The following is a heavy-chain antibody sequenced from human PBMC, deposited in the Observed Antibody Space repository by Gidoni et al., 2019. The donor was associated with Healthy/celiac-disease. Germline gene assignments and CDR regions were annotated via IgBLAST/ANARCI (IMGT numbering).Heavy chain of an antibody. CDR3: ARGQGGQQLADYYYYYYMDV. Sequence: QVQLVQSGSEVKKPGASVKVSCKASGYTFTRYTIRWVRQATGQGLEWMGWMNPNSGNTGYAQKVQGRVTMTRNTSISTAYMELSSLRSEDTAVYYCARGQGGQQLADYYYYYYMDVWGKGTTVTVSS. D-gene: IGHD6-13*01. V-gene: IGHV1-8*01. CDR1: GYTFTRYT. J-gene: IGHJ6*03. CDR2: MNPNSGNT.